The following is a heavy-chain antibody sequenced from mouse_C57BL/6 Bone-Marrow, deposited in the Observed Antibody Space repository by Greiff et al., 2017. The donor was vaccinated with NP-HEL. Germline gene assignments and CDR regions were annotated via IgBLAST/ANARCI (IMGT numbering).Heavy chain of an antibody. D-gene: IGHD1-1*01. CDR2: IDPENGDT. Sequence: VQLQQSGAELVRPGASVKLSCTASGFNIKDDYMHWVKQRPEQGLEWIGWIDPENGDTEYASKFQGKATITADTSSNTAYLQLSSLTSEDTAVYYCTTRTITSLDYGGQGTTLTVSS. V-gene: IGHV14-4*01. J-gene: IGHJ2*01. CDR1: GFNIKDDY. CDR3: TTRTITSLDY.